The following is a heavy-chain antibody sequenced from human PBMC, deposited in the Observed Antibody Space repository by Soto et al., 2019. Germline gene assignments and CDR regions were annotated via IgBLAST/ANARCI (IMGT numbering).Heavy chain of an antibody. CDR3: ARQIYDSDTGPNFQYYFDS. CDR2: IDPSDSQT. CDR1: GYSFAGYW. D-gene: IGHD3-22*01. J-gene: IGHJ4*02. Sequence: VASRTISCKVSGYSFAGYWITWVRQNPGKGLEWMGRIDPSDSQTYYSPSFRGHVTISVTKSITTVFLQWSSLRASDTAMYYCARQIYDSDTGPNFQYYFDSWGQGTPVTVSS. V-gene: IGHV5-10-1*01.